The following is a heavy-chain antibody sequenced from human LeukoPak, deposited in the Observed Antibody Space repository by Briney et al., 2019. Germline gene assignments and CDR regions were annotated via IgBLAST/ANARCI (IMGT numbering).Heavy chain of an antibody. D-gene: IGHD6-13*01. V-gene: IGHV3-30-3*01. Sequence: QPGGSLRLSCAASGFTFSSYAMHWVRQAPGKGLEWVAVISYDGSNKYYADSVKGRFTISRDNSKNTLYLQMSSLRAEDTAVYYCARDEPGIPFPWGMDVWGQGTTVTVSS. CDR1: GFTFSSYA. J-gene: IGHJ6*02. CDR3: ARDEPGIPFPWGMDV. CDR2: ISYDGSNK.